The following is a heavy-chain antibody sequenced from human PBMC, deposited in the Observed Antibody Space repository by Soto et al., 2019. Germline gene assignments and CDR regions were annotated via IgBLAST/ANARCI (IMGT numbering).Heavy chain of an antibody. CDR3: ARGVAGSRLLDY. D-gene: IGHD6-19*01. CDR1: GGSISSYY. CDR2: IYYSGST. Sequence: SETLSLTCTVSGGSISSYYWSWIRQPPGKGLEWIGYIYYSGSTNYNPSLKSRVTISVDTSKNQSSLKLSSVTAADTAVYYCARGVAGSRLLDYWGQGTLVTVSS. J-gene: IGHJ4*02. V-gene: IGHV4-59*01.